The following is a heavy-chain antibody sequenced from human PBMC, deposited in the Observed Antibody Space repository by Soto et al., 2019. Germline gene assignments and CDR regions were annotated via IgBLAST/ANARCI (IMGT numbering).Heavy chain of an antibody. CDR2: IIPILGIA. J-gene: IGHJ6*02. CDR3: ARDRYCSSTSCYYYYYYGMDV. CDR1: GGTFSSYT. Sequence: SVKVSCKASGGTFSSYTISWVRQAPGQGLEWMGRIIPILGIANYAQKLQGRVTMTTDTSTSTAYMELRSLRSDDTAVYYCARDRYCSSTSCYYYYYYGMDVWGQGTTVTVSS. D-gene: IGHD2-2*01. V-gene: IGHV1-69*04.